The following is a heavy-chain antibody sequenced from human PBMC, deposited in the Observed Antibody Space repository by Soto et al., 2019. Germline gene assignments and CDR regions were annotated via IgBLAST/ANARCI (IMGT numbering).Heavy chain of an antibody. CDR3: ARVPPTVAFHDAFDI. V-gene: IGHV1-3*01. J-gene: IGHJ3*02. Sequence: GASVKVSCKASGYTFTSYAMHWVRQAPGQRLEWMGWINAGNGNTKYSQKSQGRVTITRDTSASTAYMELSSLRSEDTAVYYCARVPPTVAFHDAFDIWGQGTMVTVSS. CDR1: GYTFTSYA. CDR2: INAGNGNT. D-gene: IGHD4-17*01.